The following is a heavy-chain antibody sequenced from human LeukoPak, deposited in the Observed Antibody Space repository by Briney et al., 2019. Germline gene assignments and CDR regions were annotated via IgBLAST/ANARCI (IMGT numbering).Heavy chain of an antibody. V-gene: IGHV1-2*02. J-gene: IGHJ4*02. CDR3: AREGCSGGSCYFDY. D-gene: IGHD2-15*01. CDR2: INPNSGGT. Sequence: ASVKVSCKASGYTFTGYYMHWVRQAPGQGLEWMGWINPNSGGTNYAQKFQGRVTMTRYTSISTAYMELSRLRSDDTAVYYCAREGCSGGSCYFDYWGQGTLVTVSS. CDR1: GYTFTGYY.